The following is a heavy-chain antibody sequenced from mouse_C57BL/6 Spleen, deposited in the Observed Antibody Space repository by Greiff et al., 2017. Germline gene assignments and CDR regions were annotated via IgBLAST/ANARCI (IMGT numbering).Heavy chain of an antibody. Sequence: VQLKQPGAELVRPGSSVKLSCKASGYTFTSYWMHWVKQRPIQGLEWIGNIDPSDSDTHYNQKFKDKATLTVDKSSSTAYMQLSSLTSEDSAVYYCARSTVHAMDYWGQGTSVTVSS. CDR2: IDPSDSDT. CDR1: GYTFTSYW. V-gene: IGHV1-52*01. CDR3: ARSTVHAMDY. D-gene: IGHD1-1*01. J-gene: IGHJ4*01.